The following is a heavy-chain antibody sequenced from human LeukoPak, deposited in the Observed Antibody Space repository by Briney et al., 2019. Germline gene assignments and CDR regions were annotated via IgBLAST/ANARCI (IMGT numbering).Heavy chain of an antibody. CDR1: GASISTSY. J-gene: IGHJ4*02. Sequence: SETLSLTCTVSGASISTSYWYWIRQPPGKGLEWIGYIHYSGDINYNPSLKSRVTISAYMSKNQLSLKLSSVTAADTAVYYCARVGCSGGSCYPDYWGQGTLVTVSS. D-gene: IGHD2-15*01. V-gene: IGHV4-59*01. CDR2: IHYSGDI. CDR3: ARVGCSGGSCYPDY.